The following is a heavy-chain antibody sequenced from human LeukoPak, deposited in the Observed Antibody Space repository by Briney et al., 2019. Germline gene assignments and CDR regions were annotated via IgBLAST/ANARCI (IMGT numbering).Heavy chain of an antibody. CDR2: INHSGST. J-gene: IGHJ4*02. D-gene: IGHD3-22*01. V-gene: IGHV4-34*01. Sequence: PSETLSLTCAVYGGSFSGYYWSWIRQPPGKGLEWIGEINHSGSTNYNPSLKSRVTISVDTSKNQFSLKLSSVTAADTAVYYCARTYYYDSSGSPYFDYWGQGTLVTVSS. CDR3: ARTYYYDSSGSPYFDY. CDR1: GGSFSGYY.